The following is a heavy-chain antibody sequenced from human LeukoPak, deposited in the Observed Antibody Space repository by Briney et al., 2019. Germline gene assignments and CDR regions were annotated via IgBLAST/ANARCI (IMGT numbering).Heavy chain of an antibody. CDR2: IIPIFGTA. CDR1: GGTFSSYA. CDR3: ATQSGYSYGFDDY. Sequence: SVKVSCKACGGTFSSYAISWVRQAPGQGLEWMGRIIPIFGTANYAQKFQGRVTITTDESTSTAYMELSSLRSEDTAVYYCATQSGYSYGFDDYWGQGTLVTVS. V-gene: IGHV1-69*05. D-gene: IGHD5-18*01. J-gene: IGHJ4*02.